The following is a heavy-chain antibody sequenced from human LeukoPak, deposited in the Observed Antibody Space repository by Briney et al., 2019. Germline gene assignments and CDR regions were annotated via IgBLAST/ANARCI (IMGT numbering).Heavy chain of an antibody. V-gene: IGHV3-74*01. Sequence: GGSLRLSCAASGFTFSSYWMHWVRHAPGKGLVWVSRIYSDGISTSYADSVKGRFTISRDNAQNTLYLQMNSLKAEDTAIYYCAREGGSYSNYFDYWGQGTLVTVSS. J-gene: IGHJ4*02. CDR3: AREGGSYSNYFDY. CDR2: IYSDGIST. D-gene: IGHD1-26*01. CDR1: GFTFSSYW.